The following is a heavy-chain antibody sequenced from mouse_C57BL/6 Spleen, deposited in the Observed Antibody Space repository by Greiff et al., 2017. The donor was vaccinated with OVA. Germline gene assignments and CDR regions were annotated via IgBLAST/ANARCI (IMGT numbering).Heavy chain of an antibody. CDR1: GYTFTSYW. Sequence: QVQLQQPGAELVKPGASVKMSCKASGYTFTSYWLTWVKQRPGQGLEWIGDIYPGSGSTNYNEKFKSKATLTVDTSSSTAYMQLSSLTSEDSAVYYCAREDYYGSSLYFDYWGQGTTLTVSS. J-gene: IGHJ2*01. D-gene: IGHD1-1*01. CDR3: AREDYYGSSLYFDY. V-gene: IGHV1-55*01. CDR2: IYPGSGST.